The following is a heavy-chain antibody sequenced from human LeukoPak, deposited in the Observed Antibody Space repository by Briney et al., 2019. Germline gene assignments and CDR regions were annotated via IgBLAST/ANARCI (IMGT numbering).Heavy chain of an antibody. J-gene: IGHJ4*02. CDR2: ISGSGGST. D-gene: IGHD6-13*01. CDR1: GFTFSSYA. Sequence: PGGSLRLSCAASGFTFSSYAMSWVRLTPGKGLEWVSAISGSGGSTYYADSVKGRFTISRHNSNNTLYLQMNSLRDEDTAVYYCANIAAAGTLFGYWGQGTLVTVSS. CDR3: ANIAAAGTLFGY. V-gene: IGHV3-23*01.